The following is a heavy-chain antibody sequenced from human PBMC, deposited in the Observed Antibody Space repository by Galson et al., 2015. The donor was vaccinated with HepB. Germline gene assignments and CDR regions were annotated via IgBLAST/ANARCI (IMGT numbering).Heavy chain of an antibody. V-gene: IGHV3-23*01. D-gene: IGHD7-27*01. J-gene: IGHJ2*01. CDR1: GFLFSSYA. Sequence: SLRLSCAASGFLFSSYAMNWVRQAPGKGLEWVSAISGSAGTTYYADSVKGRFTISRDNSKNTLYLQMNSLRAEDTAIYYCAKDGAPGDGWYFDLWGRGTLVTVSS. CDR3: AKDGAPGDGWYFDL. CDR2: ISGSAGTT.